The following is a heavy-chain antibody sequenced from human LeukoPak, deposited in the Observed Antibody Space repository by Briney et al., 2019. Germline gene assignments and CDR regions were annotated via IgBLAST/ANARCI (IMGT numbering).Heavy chain of an antibody. CDR1: GYTFTGYY. D-gene: IGHD2-2*01. J-gene: IGHJ6*03. Sequence: ASVKVSCKASGYTFTGYYMHWVRQAPGQGLEWMGWINPNSGGTNYAQKFQGRVTMTRDTSISTAYMELSRLRSDDTAVYYCARGYCSSTSCHYYYYYYMDVWGKGTTVTVSS. CDR3: ARGYCSSTSCHYYYYYYMDV. CDR2: INPNSGGT. V-gene: IGHV1-2*02.